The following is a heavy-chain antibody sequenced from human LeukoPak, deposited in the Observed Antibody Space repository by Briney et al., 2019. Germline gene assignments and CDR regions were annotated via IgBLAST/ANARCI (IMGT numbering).Heavy chain of an antibody. Sequence: GGSLRLSCAASGFTFSDYYMSWIRQAPGKGLEWVSYISTSGSTMYYADSVKGRFTISRDNAKYSLYLQMNSLRAEDTAVYYCARCYDSSGYYSNYHMDVWGKGTTVTVS. CDR1: GFTFSDYY. V-gene: IGHV3-11*04. J-gene: IGHJ6*03. D-gene: IGHD3-22*01. CDR3: ARCYDSSGYYSNYHMDV. CDR2: ISTSGSTM.